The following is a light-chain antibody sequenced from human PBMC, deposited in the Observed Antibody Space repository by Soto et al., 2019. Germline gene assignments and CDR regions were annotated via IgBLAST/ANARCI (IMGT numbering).Light chain of an antibody. CDR1: QSVPKNY. CDR2: GPS. V-gene: IGKV3-20*01. CDR3: HQYATSPQT. J-gene: IGKJ1*01. Sequence: EIVLTQSPGTLSLSPGERATLSCRASQSVPKNYLAWYQQKPGQAPRLLIYGPSSRATGIPDRFSGSGSGTDFTLIISRLEPEDFAVYYCHQYATSPQTFGQGTKVEIK.